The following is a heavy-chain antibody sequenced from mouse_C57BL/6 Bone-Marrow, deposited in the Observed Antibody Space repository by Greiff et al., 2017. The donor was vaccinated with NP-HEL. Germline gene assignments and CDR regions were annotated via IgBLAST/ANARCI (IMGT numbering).Heavy chain of an antibody. CDR3: ARGGMVKSLFDY. CDR2: ISYDGSN. J-gene: IGHJ2*01. V-gene: IGHV3-6*01. D-gene: IGHD2-1*01. CDR1: GYSITSGYY. Sequence: EVQLQESGPGLVKPSQSLSLTCSVTGYSITSGYYWNWIRQFPGNKLEWMGYISYDGSNNYNPSLKNRISITRDTSKNQFFLNLNSVTTEDTATYYCARGGMVKSLFDYWGQGTTLTVSS.